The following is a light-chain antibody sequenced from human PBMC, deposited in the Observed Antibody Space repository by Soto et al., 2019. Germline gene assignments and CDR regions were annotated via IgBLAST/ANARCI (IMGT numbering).Light chain of an antibody. CDR1: QSIGGNF. J-gene: IGKJ1*01. CDR3: QQYGGSPRT. CDR2: GAS. V-gene: IGKV3-20*01. Sequence: EIVMTQSPATLSVSPGESATLSCRASQSIGGNFLAWYQQRRGQAPRLLIHGASNRATGIPDRFSGSGSGTGFTLTITRLEPEDFAVYYCQQYGGSPRTFGQGTKVDIK.